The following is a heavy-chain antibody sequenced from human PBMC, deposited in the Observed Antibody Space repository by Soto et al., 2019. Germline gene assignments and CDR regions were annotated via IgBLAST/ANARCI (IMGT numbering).Heavy chain of an antibody. CDR1: GASITSGGYY. Sequence: QVQLQESGPGLVKPSQTLSLTCTVSGASITSGGYYWNWIRQHPGKGLEWIGYIYYSRNTYYNPSLQSRVTISVDTSKNQFSLKLSSVTAADTAVYYCTRSIQHWGQGTLVTVSS. J-gene: IGHJ1*01. V-gene: IGHV4-31*03. CDR3: TRSIQH. CDR2: IYYSRNT.